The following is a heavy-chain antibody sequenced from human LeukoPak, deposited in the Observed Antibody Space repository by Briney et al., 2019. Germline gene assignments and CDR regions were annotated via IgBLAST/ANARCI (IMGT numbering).Heavy chain of an antibody. V-gene: IGHV3-23*01. J-gene: IGHJ5*02. CDR2: ITADGYDK. CDR1: GYNFSNYD. Sequence: GGSLRLSCAASGYNFSNYDMTWVRQAPGKGLDWVSAITADGYDKYYADFVEGRFTISRDNSKKILYMQMNSLRAEDTALYYCVKRVTGWYQIDLWGQGALVTVSS. CDR3: VKRVTGWYQIDL. D-gene: IGHD6-19*01.